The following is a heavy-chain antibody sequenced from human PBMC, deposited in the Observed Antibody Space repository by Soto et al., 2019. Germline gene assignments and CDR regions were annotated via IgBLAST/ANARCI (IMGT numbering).Heavy chain of an antibody. CDR3: AKDIVRYTYGACDY. D-gene: IGHD5-18*01. Sequence: GGSLRLSCAASGFTFSSYGMYWVRQAPGKGLEWVAAIAYDGSNKYHADSVKGRFTISRDNSKNTLYLQMNSLRVEDTAVYYCAKDIVRYTYGACDYWGQGALVTVSS. J-gene: IGHJ4*02. V-gene: IGHV3-30*18. CDR1: GFTFSSYG. CDR2: IAYDGSNK.